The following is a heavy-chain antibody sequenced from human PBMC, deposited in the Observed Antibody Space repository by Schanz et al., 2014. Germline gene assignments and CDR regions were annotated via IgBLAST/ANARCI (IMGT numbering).Heavy chain of an antibody. CDR1: GFNFSDYA. J-gene: IGHJ5*01. D-gene: IGHD1-1*01. Sequence: VQLVESGGGVVQPGRSLRLSCAASGFNFSDYAMCWVRQAPGKGLEWVSRIKSDGSSTSYADSVKGRFTISRDNSKNLLYLQMNSLRAEDTAVYYCTRDVRLDRRGNWFDSWGQGTLVTASS. CDR2: IKSDGSST. V-gene: IGHV3-23*04. CDR3: TRDVRLDRRGNWFDS.